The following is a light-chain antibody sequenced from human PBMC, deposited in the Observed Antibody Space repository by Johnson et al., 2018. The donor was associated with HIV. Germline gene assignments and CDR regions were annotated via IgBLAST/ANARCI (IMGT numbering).Light chain of an antibody. CDR3: GTWDSSLSAGGV. CDR1: SSNIGRNY. V-gene: IGLV1-51*02. CDR2: QNT. Sequence: QSVLSQPPSVSAAPGQMVTISCSGSSSNIGRNYVSWYQQLPGTAPKLLIYQNTWRPSWIPDRFSGSTSGTSATLGITGLQTGDEADYYCGTWDSSLSAGGVFGTGTKVTVL. J-gene: IGLJ1*01.